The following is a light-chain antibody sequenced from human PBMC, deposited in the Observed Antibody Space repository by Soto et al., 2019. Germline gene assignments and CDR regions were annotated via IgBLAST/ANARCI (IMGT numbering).Light chain of an antibody. CDR2: DVS. CDR3: SSYSNSSTPFV. J-gene: IGLJ1*01. CDR1: SSDVGAYKY. V-gene: IGLV2-14*03. Sequence: QSALTQPASVSGSPGQSITISCTGSSSDVGAYKYVSWYQQHPDGAPKLTIYDVSNRPSGVSNRFSGSKSGNTASLTISGLQPEDEADYHCSSYSNSSTPFVFGTGTKLTVL.